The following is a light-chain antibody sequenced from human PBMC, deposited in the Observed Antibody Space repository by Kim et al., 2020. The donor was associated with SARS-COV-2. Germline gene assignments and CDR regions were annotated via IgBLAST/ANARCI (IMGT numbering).Light chain of an antibody. J-gene: IGKJ1*01. Sequence: DIQMTQSPSSLSASVGDRVTITCRASQGIGYYLAWYQQKPGKVPKLLVYAASALKSGVPSRFSGSGSGTDFTLTISSLQPEDIATYFCQNYIRAPLTFGRGTKVDIK. CDR1: QGIGYY. CDR2: AAS. CDR3: QNYIRAPLT. V-gene: IGKV1-27*01.